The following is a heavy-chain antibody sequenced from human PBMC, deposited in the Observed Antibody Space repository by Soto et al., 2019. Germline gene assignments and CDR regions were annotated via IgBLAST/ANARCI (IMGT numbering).Heavy chain of an antibody. CDR3: ARYCSSTACSDSY. D-gene: IGHD2-2*01. V-gene: IGHV3-43*01. Sequence: GGSLRLSCAASGFTFDDYSMHWVRQAPGKGLEWVSLISWDGGSTYYADSVKGRFTISRDNSKNSLYLQMNSLRAEDTAVYYCARYCSSTACSDSYWGQGTLVTVSS. CDR2: ISWDGGST. J-gene: IGHJ4*02. CDR1: GFTFDDYS.